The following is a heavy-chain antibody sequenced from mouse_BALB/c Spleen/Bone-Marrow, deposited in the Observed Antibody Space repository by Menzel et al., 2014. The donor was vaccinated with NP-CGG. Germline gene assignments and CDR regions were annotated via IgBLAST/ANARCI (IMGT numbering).Heavy chain of an antibody. V-gene: IGHV3-2*02. CDR2: ISYSGST. Sequence: EVKVEESGPGLVKPSQSLSLTCTVTGSSITSDYACNWIRQFPGNKLEWMGYISYSGSTSYNPSLKSRISITRDTSKNQFFLQLNSVTTEDTATYYCASITTVVGTWDAMDYWGQGTSVTVSS. CDR1: GSSITSDYA. CDR3: ASITTVVGTWDAMDY. D-gene: IGHD1-1*01. J-gene: IGHJ4*01.